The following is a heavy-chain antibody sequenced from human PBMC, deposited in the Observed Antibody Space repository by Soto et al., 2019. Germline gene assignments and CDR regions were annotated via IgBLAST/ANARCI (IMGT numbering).Heavy chain of an antibody. CDR3: ARGGDFWSGYSPGDYYYGMDV. CDR1: GYTFTGYY. CDR2: INPNSGGT. Sequence: ASVKLSCKASGYTFTGYYMHWVRQAPGQGLEWMGWINPNSGGTNYAQKFQGWVTMTRDTSISTAYMELSRLRSDDTAVYYCARGGDFWSGYSPGDYYYGMDVWGQGTTVTVSS. J-gene: IGHJ6*02. D-gene: IGHD3-3*01. V-gene: IGHV1-2*04.